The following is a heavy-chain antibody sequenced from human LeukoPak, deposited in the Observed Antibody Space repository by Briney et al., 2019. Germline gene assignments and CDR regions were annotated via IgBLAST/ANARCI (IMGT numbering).Heavy chain of an antibody. D-gene: IGHD3-10*01. J-gene: IGHJ5*02. CDR3: ARTYYYGSGSKGSFDP. CDR2: IYWDDDK. Sequence: SGPTLVNPTQTLTLTCTFSGFSLSTSGVGVGWIRQPPGKALEWLAHIYWDDDKRYSPSLKSRLTITKDTSKNQVVLTMTNMDPVDTATYYCARTYYYGSGSKGSFDPWGQGTLVTVSS. V-gene: IGHV2-5*02. CDR1: GFSLSTSGVG.